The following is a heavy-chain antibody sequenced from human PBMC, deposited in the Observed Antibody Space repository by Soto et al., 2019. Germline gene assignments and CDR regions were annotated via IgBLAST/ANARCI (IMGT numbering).Heavy chain of an antibody. J-gene: IGHJ5*02. V-gene: IGHV4-30-4*01. CDR3: ARERGYSYGMTTLNWFDP. Sequence: SETLSLTCTVSGGSISSGDYYWSWIRQPPGKGLEWIGYIYYSGSTYYNPSLKSRVTISVDTSKNQFSLKLSSVTAADTAVYYCARERGYSYGMTTLNWFDPWGQGTLVTVSS. D-gene: IGHD5-18*01. CDR2: IYYSGST. CDR1: GGSISSGDYY.